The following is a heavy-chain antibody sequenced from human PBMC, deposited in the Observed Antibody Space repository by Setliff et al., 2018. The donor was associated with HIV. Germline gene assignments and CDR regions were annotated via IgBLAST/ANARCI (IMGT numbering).Heavy chain of an antibody. Sequence: SETLSLTCTVSGGSISSYYWSWIRQPAGKGLEWIGRVSAIGRTNYNPSLKSRVTVSVDTSKNQFSLRLNSVTAADTAVYFCAREEFPRLGSGSYSWFDPWGQGTLVTVSS. V-gene: IGHV4-4*07. CDR1: GGSISSYY. CDR3: AREEFPRLGSGSYSWFDP. CDR2: VSAIGRT. J-gene: IGHJ5*02. D-gene: IGHD3-10*01.